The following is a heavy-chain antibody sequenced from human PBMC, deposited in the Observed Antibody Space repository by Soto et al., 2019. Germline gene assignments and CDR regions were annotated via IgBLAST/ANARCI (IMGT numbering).Heavy chain of an antibody. CDR3: ARALGSGSYTGYYYYGMDV. CDR1: GGSISSYY. D-gene: IGHD3-10*01. V-gene: IGHV4-59*01. J-gene: IGHJ6*02. CDR2: IYYSGST. Sequence: SETLSLTCTVSGGSISSYYWSWIRQPPGKGLEWIGYIYYSGSTNYNPSLKSRVTISVDTSKNQFSLKLSSVTAADTAVYYCARALGSGSYTGYYYYGMDVWGQGTTVTVSS.